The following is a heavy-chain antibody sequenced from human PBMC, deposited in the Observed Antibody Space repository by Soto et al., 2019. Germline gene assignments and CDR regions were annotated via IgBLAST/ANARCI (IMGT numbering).Heavy chain of an antibody. V-gene: IGHV2-5*02. J-gene: IGHJ4*02. D-gene: IGHD2-15*01. CDR1: GFSLITDGLG. CDR3: AHSLRRASCIGGNGYFFNF. CDR2: IFWDGDG. Sequence: QITLKESGPTLMSPTQTLTLTCSFSGFSLITDGLGIGWIRQPPGKGLEWLALIFWDGDGRQNPSLKSRLTITTDTSKTQVVLIMTNMDPVDTATYYCAHSLRRASCIGGNGYFFNFWGQGTPVTVAS.